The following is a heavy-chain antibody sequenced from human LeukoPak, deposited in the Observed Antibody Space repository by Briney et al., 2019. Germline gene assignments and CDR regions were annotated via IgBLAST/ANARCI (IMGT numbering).Heavy chain of an antibody. CDR1: GGSISSYY. V-gene: IGHV4-59*08. Sequence: SETLSLTCTVSGGSISSYYWSWIRQPPGKGLEWIGYIYYSGSTNYNPSLKSRVTISVDTSKNQFSLKLSSVTAADTAVYYCARGSSGFPSDYWGQGTLVTVSS. CDR3: ARGSSGFPSDY. D-gene: IGHD3-22*01. J-gene: IGHJ4*02. CDR2: IYYSGST.